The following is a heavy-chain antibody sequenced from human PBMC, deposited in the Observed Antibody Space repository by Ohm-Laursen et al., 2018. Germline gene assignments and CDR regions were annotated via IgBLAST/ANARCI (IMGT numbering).Heavy chain of an antibody. CDR1: GYTFTGYY. Sequence: GASVKVSCKASGYTFTGYYLHRVRQAPGQGLEWMGWIKSNSGDTKYAQKFEGRVTMTRDTSIGTAYMELTRLTSDDTAVYYCARGYLKEVIISNRYNWFDPWGQGTLVTVSS. CDR2: IKSNSGDT. V-gene: IGHV1-2*02. D-gene: IGHD3-22*01. CDR3: ARGYLKEVIISNRYNWFDP. J-gene: IGHJ5*02.